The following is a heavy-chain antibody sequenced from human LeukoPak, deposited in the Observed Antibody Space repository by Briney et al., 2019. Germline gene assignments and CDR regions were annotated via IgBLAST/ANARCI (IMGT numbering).Heavy chain of an antibody. J-gene: IGHJ4*02. CDR2: IYYSGST. D-gene: IGHD3-10*01. CDR1: GGSLSGHY. CDR3: ARARGVPLYYFDF. Sequence: PSETLSLTCTVSGGSLSGHYWSGIRQPPGKGLEWIGYIYYSGSTNYNPSLKSRVTISVDTSKNQFSLKLSSVTAADTAVYYCARARGVPLYYFDFWVQGTLVTVSS. V-gene: IGHV4-59*11.